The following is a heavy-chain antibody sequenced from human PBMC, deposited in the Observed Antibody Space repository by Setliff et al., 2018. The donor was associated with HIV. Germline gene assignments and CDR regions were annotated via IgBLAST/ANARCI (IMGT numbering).Heavy chain of an antibody. CDR1: GGSISSSSYY. Sequence: PSETLSLTCTVSGGSISSSSYYWGWIRQPPGKGLEWIGSIYYSGSTYYNPSLKSRVTISVDTSKNQFSLKLSSVTAADTAVYYCARAVQLGYFDYWGQGTLGTVSS. V-gene: IGHV4-39*07. CDR3: ARAVQLGYFDY. J-gene: IGHJ4*02. D-gene: IGHD6-6*01. CDR2: IYYSGST.